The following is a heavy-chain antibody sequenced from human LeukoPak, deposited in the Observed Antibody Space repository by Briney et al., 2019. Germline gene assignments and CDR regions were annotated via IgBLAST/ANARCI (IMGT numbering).Heavy chain of an antibody. Sequence: PGGSLRLSCAASGFTFSFYSMNWVRQAPGKGLEWVSYIISGSTTIYYADPVKGRFTISRDNAKNSLYLQMNSLRDEDTAVYYCARDIDFDYWGQGTLVTVSS. CDR3: ARDIDFDY. CDR2: IISGSTTI. V-gene: IGHV3-48*02. D-gene: IGHD2-15*01. J-gene: IGHJ4*02. CDR1: GFTFSFYS.